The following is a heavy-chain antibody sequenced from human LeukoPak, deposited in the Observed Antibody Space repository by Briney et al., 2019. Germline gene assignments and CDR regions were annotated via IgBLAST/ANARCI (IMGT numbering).Heavy chain of an antibody. CDR1: GCSFTSYC. D-gene: IGHD2-15*01. Sequence: GESLKISCKGSGCSFTSYCIGWVRQMPGKGLEWMGIIYPGDSDTRYSPSFQGQVTISADKSISTAYLQWSSLKASDTAMYYCARTVVAATAYWFDPWGQGTLVTVSS. J-gene: IGHJ5*02. CDR2: IYPGDSDT. CDR3: ARTVVAATAYWFDP. V-gene: IGHV5-51*01.